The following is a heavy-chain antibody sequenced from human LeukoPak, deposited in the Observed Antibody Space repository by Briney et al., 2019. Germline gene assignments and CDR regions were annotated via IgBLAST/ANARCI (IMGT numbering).Heavy chain of an antibody. V-gene: IGHV4-39*01. Sequence: SETLSLTCTVSGGSISSSSYYWGWIRQPPGKGLEWIGSIYYSGSTYYNPSLKSRVTISVDTSKNQFSLKLSSVTAADTAVYYCARCGYDYIWGSYRQYYFDYWGQGTPVTVSS. CDR3: ARCGYDYIWGSYRQYYFDY. J-gene: IGHJ4*02. D-gene: IGHD3-16*02. CDR2: IYYSGST. CDR1: GGSISSSSYY.